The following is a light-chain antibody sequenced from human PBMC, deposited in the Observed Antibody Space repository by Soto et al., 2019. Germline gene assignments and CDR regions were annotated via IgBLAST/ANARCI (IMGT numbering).Light chain of an antibody. CDR2: GAS. Sequence: VVLTQSPGTLSLSPGERTTLSCRASQSISRYLAWYQQKPGQGPRLLIYGASSRATGTPDRFSGSGSGTDFTLTINRLEPEDFALYYCQQYGSSPPTFGQGTKVHIK. CDR3: QQYGSSPPT. CDR1: QSISRY. V-gene: IGKV3-20*01. J-gene: IGKJ1*01.